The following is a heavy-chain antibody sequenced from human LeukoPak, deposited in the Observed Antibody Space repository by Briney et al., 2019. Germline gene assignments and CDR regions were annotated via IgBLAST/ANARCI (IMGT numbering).Heavy chain of an antibody. CDR2: MNPNSGNT. Sequence: ASVKVSCKASGYTFTSYDINWVRQATGQGLEWMGWMNPNSGNTGYAQKFQGRVTMTRNTSISTAYMELSSLRSEDMAVYYCARGFGYSSGWYYFDYWGQGTLVTVSS. CDR3: ARGFGYSSGWYYFDY. J-gene: IGHJ4*02. D-gene: IGHD6-19*01. CDR1: GYTFTSYD. V-gene: IGHV1-8*01.